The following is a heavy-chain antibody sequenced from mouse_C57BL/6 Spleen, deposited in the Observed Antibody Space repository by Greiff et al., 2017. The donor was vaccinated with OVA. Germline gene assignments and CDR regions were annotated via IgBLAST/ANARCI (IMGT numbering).Heavy chain of an antibody. Sequence: QVQLQQPGAELVKPGASVKVSCKASGYTFTSYWLHWVKQRPGQGLEWIGRIHPSDSDTNYNQKFKGKAKLTVDKSASPAYMQLSSLTSEDSAVYYCAIETRGLPLAYWGQGTLVTVSA. V-gene: IGHV1-74*01. CDR3: AIETRGLPLAY. CDR1: GYTFTSYW. D-gene: IGHD2-4*01. CDR2: IHPSDSDT. J-gene: IGHJ3*01.